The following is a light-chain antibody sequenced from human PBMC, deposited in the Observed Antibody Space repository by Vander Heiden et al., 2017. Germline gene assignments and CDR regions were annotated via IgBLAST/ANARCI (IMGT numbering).Light chain of an antibody. J-gene: IGKJ4*01. CDR3: QQYGSSPLT. CDR2: GAS. V-gene: IGKV3-20*01. Sequence: EILLTQSPVTLSLSPRESATLSRRPSQCDSSSYLAWYQQRPGQAPRLLIYGASSRATGIPDRFSGSGSGTDFTLTISRLEPEDFAVYYCQQYGSSPLTFGGGTKVEI. CDR1: QCDSSSY.